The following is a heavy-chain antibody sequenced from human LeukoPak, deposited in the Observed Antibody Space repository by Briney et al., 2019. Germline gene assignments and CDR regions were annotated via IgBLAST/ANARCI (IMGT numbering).Heavy chain of an antibody. D-gene: IGHD1-26*01. Sequence: GGSLRLPCAASGFTFSSYAMHWVRQPIGKGLEWVSALGIAGDTFYPGSVKGRFTISRENARNSLYLQMNSLRAEDTAMYYCARQMQSHGNFDSWGQGTLVTVSS. CDR2: LGIAGDT. CDR3: ARQMQSHGNFDS. V-gene: IGHV3-13*01. CDR1: GFTFSSYA. J-gene: IGHJ4*02.